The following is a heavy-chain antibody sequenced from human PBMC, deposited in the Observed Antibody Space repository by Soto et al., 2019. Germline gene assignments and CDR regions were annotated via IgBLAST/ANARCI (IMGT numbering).Heavy chain of an antibody. CDR3: ARDDYDRSDAFDI. CDR2: ISSTTNYI. CDR1: GFTFTRYS. D-gene: IGHD3-16*01. V-gene: IGHV3-21*01. Sequence: GSLRLSCAASGFTFTRYSMNWVRQAPGKGLEWVSSISSTTNYIYYADSVKGRFTISRDNAKNSLYLQMNSLRAEDTAVYYCARDDYDRSDAFDIWGQGTMVTVSS. J-gene: IGHJ3*02.